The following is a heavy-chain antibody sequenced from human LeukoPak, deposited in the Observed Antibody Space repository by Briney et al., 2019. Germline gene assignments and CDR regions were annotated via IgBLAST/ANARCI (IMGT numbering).Heavy chain of an antibody. CDR2: ISWNSGSI. V-gene: IGHV3-9*01. J-gene: IGHJ4*02. Sequence: GGSLRLSCAASGFTFDDYAMHWVRQAPGKGLEWVSGISWNSGSIGYADSVKGRFTISRDNAKNSLYLQMNSLRAEDTAVYYCAKEVIGYSSSWYFDYWGQGTLVTVSS. CDR1: GFTFDDYA. CDR3: AKEVIGYSSSWYFDY. D-gene: IGHD6-13*01.